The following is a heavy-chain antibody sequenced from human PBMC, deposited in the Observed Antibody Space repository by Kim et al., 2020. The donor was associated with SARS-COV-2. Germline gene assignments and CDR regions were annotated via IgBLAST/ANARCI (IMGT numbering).Heavy chain of an antibody. D-gene: IGHD3-22*01. CDR2: IIPIFGTA. CDR1: GGTFSSYA. V-gene: IGHV1-69*13. CDR3: ARVKSYYYDSSGYLLDV. Sequence: SVKVSCKASGGTFSSYAISWVRQAPGQGLEWMGGIIPIFGTANYAQKFQGRVTITADESTSTAYMELSSLRSEDTAVYYCARVKSYYYDSSGYLLDVWGQGTTVTVSS. J-gene: IGHJ6*02.